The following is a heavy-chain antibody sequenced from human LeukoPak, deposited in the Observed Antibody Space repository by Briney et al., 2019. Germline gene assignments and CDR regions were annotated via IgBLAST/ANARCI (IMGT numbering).Heavy chain of an antibody. D-gene: IGHD3-10*01. Sequence: ASVKVSCKASGYTSTGYYMHWVRQAPGQGLEWMGWINPNSGGTNYAQKFQGRVTVTRDTSISTAYMELSRLRSDDTAVYYCARSPYGSGNFDIWGQGTMVTVSS. V-gene: IGHV1-2*02. CDR2: INPNSGGT. CDR3: ARSPYGSGNFDI. J-gene: IGHJ3*02. CDR1: GYTSTGYY.